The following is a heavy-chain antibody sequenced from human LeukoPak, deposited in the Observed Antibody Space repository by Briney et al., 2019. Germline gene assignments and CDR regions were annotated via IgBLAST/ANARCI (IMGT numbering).Heavy chain of an antibody. V-gene: IGHV4-34*01. CDR1: GGSFSGYY. Sequence: SETLSLTCAVYGGSFSGYYWSWIRQPPGKGLEWIGEINHSGSTNYNPSLKGRVTISVDTSKNQFSLKLSSVTAADTAVYYCARGWGYFAQRPTGFDYWGQGTLVTVSS. D-gene: IGHD3-22*01. CDR2: INHSGST. CDR3: ARGWGYFAQRPTGFDY. J-gene: IGHJ4*02.